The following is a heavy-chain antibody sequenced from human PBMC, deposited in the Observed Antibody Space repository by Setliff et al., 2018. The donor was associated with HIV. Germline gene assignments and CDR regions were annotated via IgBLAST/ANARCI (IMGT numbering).Heavy chain of an antibody. V-gene: IGHV1-69*13. D-gene: IGHD1-1*01. CDR3: ATDLAGTRDY. J-gene: IGHJ4*02. CDR1: GGTFSSYG. Sequence: SVKVSCKSSGGTFSSYGVTWVRQAPGQGLEWMGGVIPLFGTEKVAQKFQGRVTITADESTNTAYMELSSLRSEDTAVYYCATDLAGTRDYWGQGTLVTVSS. CDR2: VIPLFGTE.